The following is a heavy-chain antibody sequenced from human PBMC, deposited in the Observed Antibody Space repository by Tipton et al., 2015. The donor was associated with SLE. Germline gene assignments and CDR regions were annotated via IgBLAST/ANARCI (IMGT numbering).Heavy chain of an antibody. CDR2: IYYSGST. CDR3: RLITITSLFDY. Sequence: TLSLTCTVSGGSISSSSYYWGWIRQPPGKGLEWIGSIYYSGSTYYNPSLKSRVTISVDTSKNQFSLKLSSVTVADTAVYYCRLITITSLFDYWGQGTLVTVSS. J-gene: IGHJ4*02. CDR1: GGSISSSSYY. D-gene: IGHD3-16*01. V-gene: IGHV4-39*07.